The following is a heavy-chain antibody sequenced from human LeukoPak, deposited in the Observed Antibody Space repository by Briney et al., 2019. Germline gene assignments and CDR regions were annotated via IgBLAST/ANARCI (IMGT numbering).Heavy chain of an antibody. D-gene: IGHD3-22*01. CDR2: IYSGGST. J-gene: IGHJ3*02. CDR1: GFTVSSNY. CDR3: ASYDSSGRDAFDI. V-gene: IGHV3-66*01. Sequence: GGSLRLPCAASGFTVSSNYMSWVRQAPGKGLEWVSVIYSGGSTYYADSVKGRFTISRDNSKNTLYLQMNSLRAEDTAVYYCASYDSSGRDAFDIWGQGTMVTVSS.